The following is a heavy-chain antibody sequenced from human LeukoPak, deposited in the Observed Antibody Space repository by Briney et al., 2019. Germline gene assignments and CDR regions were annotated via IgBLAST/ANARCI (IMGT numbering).Heavy chain of an antibody. CDR3: SRDRGSSNLFYFDD. J-gene: IGHJ4*02. D-gene: IGHD6-13*01. CDR2: TYYRSKWYK. CDR1: GDSVSSNSDA. V-gene: IGHV6-1*01. Sequence: SPTLSLTFAISGDSVSSNSDAWNWIRQSPSRGLEWLGSTYYRSKWYKDYAVFVKSRININPDTSKNQFLLQLNSVTTEGTAGYFCSRDRGSSNLFYFDDWGQGTLVTVSS.